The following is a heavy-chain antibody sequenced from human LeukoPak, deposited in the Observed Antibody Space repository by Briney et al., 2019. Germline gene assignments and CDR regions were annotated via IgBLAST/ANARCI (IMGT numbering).Heavy chain of an antibody. CDR3: ARRGSSGYFFDS. Sequence: TGGSLRLSCAASGFTFSDYYMSWIRQAPGKGLEWVSYISSSGSTIYYADSVKGRFTISRDNAKNSLYLQMNSLRAEDTAEYYCARRGSSGYFFDSWGQGTLVTVSS. J-gene: IGHJ4*02. CDR2: ISSSGSTI. CDR1: GFTFSDYY. D-gene: IGHD3-22*01. V-gene: IGHV3-11*04.